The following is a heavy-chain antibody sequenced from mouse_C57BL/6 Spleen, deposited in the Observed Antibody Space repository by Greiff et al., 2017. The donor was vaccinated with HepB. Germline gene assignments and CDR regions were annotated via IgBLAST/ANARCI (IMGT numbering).Heavy chain of an antibody. CDR3: ARDYYGSSYPYAMDY. Sequence: EVNVVESGGGLVKPGGSLKLSCAASGFTFSDYGMHWVRQAPEKGLEWVAYISSGSSTIYYADTVKGRFTISRDNAKNTLFLQMTSLRSEDTAMYYCARDYYGSSYPYAMDYWGQGTSVTVSS. CDR1: GFTFSDYG. D-gene: IGHD1-1*01. J-gene: IGHJ4*01. V-gene: IGHV5-17*01. CDR2: ISSGSSTI.